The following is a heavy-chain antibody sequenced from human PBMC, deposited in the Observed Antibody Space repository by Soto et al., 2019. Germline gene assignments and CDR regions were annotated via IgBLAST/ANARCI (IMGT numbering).Heavy chain of an antibody. J-gene: IGHJ4*02. CDR3: ARGRDIVATIDY. CDR2: IYYSGST. D-gene: IGHD5-12*01. CDR1: GGSISGYY. V-gene: IGHV4-59*08. Sequence: SETLSLTCSVSGGSISGYYWSWTRQPPGKGLEWIGYIYYSGSTNYNPSLKSRVTISVDTSKNQFSLKLSSVTAADTAVYYCARGRDIVATIDYWGQGTLVTVSS.